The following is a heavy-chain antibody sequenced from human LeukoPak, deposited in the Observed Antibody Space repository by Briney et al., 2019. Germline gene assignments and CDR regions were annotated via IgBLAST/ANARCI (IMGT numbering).Heavy chain of an antibody. CDR1: GYTFFDFY. V-gene: IGHV1-46*01. Sequence: ASVKVSCKASGYTFFDFYMHWVRQAPGQGLEWMGIINPNDGRTTDAQKFQGRVSMTSDTSTSTCYMELSSLRSEDTAVYYCARSYFRDARGGFDYWGQGPWSPSPQ. D-gene: IGHD2-8*01. J-gene: IGHJ4*02. CDR2: INPNDGRT. CDR3: ARSYFRDARGGFDY.